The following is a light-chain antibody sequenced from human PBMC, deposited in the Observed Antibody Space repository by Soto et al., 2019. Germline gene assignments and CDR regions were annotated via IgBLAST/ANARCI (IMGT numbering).Light chain of an antibody. V-gene: IGKV1-39*01. CDR2: AAS. CDR3: QQSYITPRA. J-gene: IGKJ1*01. CDR1: QTINSD. Sequence: DIQMTQSPSSLSASVGDRVTITCRASQTINSDLNWYQQKPGKAPKLLIYAASNLQTGVPSRFSGSGSGTHFTLTVSSLQPEDFATYYCQQSYITPRAFGQGTKVDIK.